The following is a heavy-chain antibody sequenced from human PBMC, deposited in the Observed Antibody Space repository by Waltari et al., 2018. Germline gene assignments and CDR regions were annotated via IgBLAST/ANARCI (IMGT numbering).Heavy chain of an antibody. CDR2: INHSGST. Sequence: QVQLQQWGAGLLKPSETLSLTCAVYGGSFSGYYWSWIRQPPGKGLGWIGEINHSGSTNYNPSLKSRGTISVDTSKNQFSRKLSSVTAADTAVYYCARGGSRRTYYYDSSGYSSFDYWGQGTLVTVSS. CDR3: ARGGSRRTYYYDSSGYSSFDY. J-gene: IGHJ4*02. CDR1: GGSFSGYY. V-gene: IGHV4-34*01. D-gene: IGHD3-22*01.